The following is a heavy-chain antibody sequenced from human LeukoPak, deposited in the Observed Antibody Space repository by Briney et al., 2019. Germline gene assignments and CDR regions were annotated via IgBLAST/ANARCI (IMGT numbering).Heavy chain of an antibody. J-gene: IGHJ5*02. Sequence: ASVTVSCKASEYTFTSYDINWVRQAAGQGLEWMGWMNPSSGSTVYAQKFQGRVTMTRDTSISTAYMELSSLRSEDTAVYFCARSNYGGKRWFDPWGQGTLVIVSS. D-gene: IGHD4-23*01. CDR3: ARSNYGGKRWFDP. CDR1: EYTFTSYD. CDR2: MNPSSGST. V-gene: IGHV1-8*01.